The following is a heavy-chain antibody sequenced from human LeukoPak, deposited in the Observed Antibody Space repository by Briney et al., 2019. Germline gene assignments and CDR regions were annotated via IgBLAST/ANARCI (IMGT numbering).Heavy chain of an antibody. D-gene: IGHD3-22*01. CDR3: ARGPLYDSSGYYYDFDY. V-gene: IGHV4-61*08. CDR2: IYSSGST. Sequence: SETLSLTCTVSGGSVSSGGYYWSWIRQPPGKGLAWTGYIYSSGSTNYNPSLKSRVTISVDTSKNRFSLKLSSVTAADTAVYYCARGPLYDSSGYYYDFDYWGQGTLVTVSS. J-gene: IGHJ4*02. CDR1: GGSVSSGGYY.